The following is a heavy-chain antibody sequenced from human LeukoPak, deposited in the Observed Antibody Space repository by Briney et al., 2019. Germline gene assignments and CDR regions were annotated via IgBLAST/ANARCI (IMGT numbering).Heavy chain of an antibody. CDR3: ARDGAAEYYDILTGHHKWGGAFDI. CDR2: IIPIFGTA. Sequence: GASVKVSCKASGGTFSSYAISWVRQAPGQGLEWMGGIIPIFGTANYAQKFQGRVTITTDESTSTAYMELSSLRSEDTAVYYCARDGAAEYYDILTGHHKWGGAFDIWGQGTMVTVSS. D-gene: IGHD3-9*01. V-gene: IGHV1-69*05. J-gene: IGHJ3*02. CDR1: GGTFSSYA.